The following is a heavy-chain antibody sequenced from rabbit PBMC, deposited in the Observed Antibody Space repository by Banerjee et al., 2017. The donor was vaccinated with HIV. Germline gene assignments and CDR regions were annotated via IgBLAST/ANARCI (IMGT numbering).Heavy chain of an antibody. Sequence: QSLEESGGDLVKPGASLTLTCTASGFDFSSNAMCWVRQAPGKGPEWIACIYAGSSGSTYYASWAKGRFTISKTSSTTVTLQMTSLTAADTATYFCARDLTGVIGWNFGLWGQGTLVTVS. D-gene: IGHD1-1*01. V-gene: IGHV1S40*01. CDR3: ARDLTGVIGWNFGL. CDR1: GFDFSSNA. J-gene: IGHJ4*01. CDR2: IYAGSSGST.